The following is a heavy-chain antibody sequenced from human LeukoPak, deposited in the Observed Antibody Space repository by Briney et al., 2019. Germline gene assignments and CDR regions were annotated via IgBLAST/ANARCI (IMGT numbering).Heavy chain of an antibody. Sequence: PSETLSPTCTVSGGSISSYYWSWIRQPPGKGLEWIGYIYYSGSTNYNPSLKSRVTISVDTSKNQFSLKLSSVTAADTAVYYCAREMSGSPGSNDYWGQGTLVTVSS. J-gene: IGHJ4*02. V-gene: IGHV4-59*01. CDR1: GGSISSYY. CDR3: AREMSGSPGSNDY. CDR2: IYYSGST. D-gene: IGHD1-26*01.